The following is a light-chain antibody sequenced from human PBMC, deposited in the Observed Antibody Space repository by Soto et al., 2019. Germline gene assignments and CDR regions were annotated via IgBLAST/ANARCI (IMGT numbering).Light chain of an antibody. V-gene: IGKV3-15*01. CDR1: QSVSSN. J-gene: IGKJ5*01. CDR2: GAS. Sequence: RVMTPSPATQSVSPGQQATLSSRASQSVSSNLAWYQQKPGQAPRLLIYGASTRATGIPARFSGSGSGTDFTLTISRLEPEDFAVYYCQQRSNWPLTFGQGTRLEIK. CDR3: QQRSNWPLT.